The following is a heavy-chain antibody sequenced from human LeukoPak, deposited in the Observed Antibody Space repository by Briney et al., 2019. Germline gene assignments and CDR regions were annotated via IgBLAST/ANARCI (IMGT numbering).Heavy chain of an antibody. CDR2: INPSGGST. CDR1: GYTFTGYY. CDR3: ARVGYSRTFDY. J-gene: IGHJ4*02. V-gene: IGHV1-46*01. Sequence: GASVKVSCKASGYTFTGYYMHWVRQAPGQGLEWMGIINPSGGSTSYAQKFQGRVTMTRDTSTSTVYMELSSLRSEDTAVYYCARVGYSRTFDYWGQGTLVTVSS. D-gene: IGHD1-26*01.